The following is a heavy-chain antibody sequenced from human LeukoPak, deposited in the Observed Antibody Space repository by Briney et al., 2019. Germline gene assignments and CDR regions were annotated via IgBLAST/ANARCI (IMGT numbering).Heavy chain of an antibody. D-gene: IGHD4-11*01. CDR2: ISGSGGTT. Sequence: GGSLRLSCAASGFTFSSYAMSWVRQAPGKGLEWVSGISGSGGTTYYADSVRGRFTISRDNSKNTLYLQMNSLRAEDTAVYYCAKGSPSYSNRFDYWGQGTLVTVSS. J-gene: IGHJ4*02. CDR3: AKGSPSYSNRFDY. V-gene: IGHV3-23*01. CDR1: GFTFSSYA.